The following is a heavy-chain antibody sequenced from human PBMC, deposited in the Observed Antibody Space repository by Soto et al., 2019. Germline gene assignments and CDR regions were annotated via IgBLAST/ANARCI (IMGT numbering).Heavy chain of an antibody. CDR2: IYPGDSDT. D-gene: IGHD4-17*01. CDR3: ARLYGDYEYYYYYGMDV. J-gene: IGHJ6*02. V-gene: IGHV5-51*01. Sequence: GESLKISCKGSGYSFTSYWIGWVRQMPGKGLEWMGIIYPGDSDTRYSPSFQGQVTISADKSISTAYLQWNSLKASDTAMYYCARLYGDYEYYYYYGMDVWGQGTTVTVSS. CDR1: GYSFTSYW.